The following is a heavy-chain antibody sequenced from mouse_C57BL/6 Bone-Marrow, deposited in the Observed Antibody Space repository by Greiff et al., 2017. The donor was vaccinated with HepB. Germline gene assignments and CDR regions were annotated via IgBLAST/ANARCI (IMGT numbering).Heavy chain of an antibody. CDR2: IYYSGTI. V-gene: IGHV3-5*01. Sequence: DVMLVESGPGLVKPSQTVFLTCTVTGISITTGNYRWSWIRQFPGNKLEWIGYIYYSGTITYNPSLTSRTTITRDTPKNQFFLEMNSLTAEDTATYYCARDDYGSSYWYFDVWGTGTTVTVSS. CDR3: ARDDYGSSYWYFDV. D-gene: IGHD1-1*01. CDR1: GISITTGNYR. J-gene: IGHJ1*03.